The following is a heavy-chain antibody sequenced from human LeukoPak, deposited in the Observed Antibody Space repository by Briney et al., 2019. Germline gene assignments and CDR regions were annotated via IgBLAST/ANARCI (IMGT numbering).Heavy chain of an antibody. CDR3: AREGATVTTFDY. D-gene: IGHD4-17*01. CDR1: GFNFSDYY. J-gene: IGHJ4*02. Sequence: GGSLRLSCAASGFNFSDYYMTWIRQAPGKGLEWLSYIGSGGSTKNYADSVKGRFTISRDNAKNSLFLQLNSLRVEDTAVHYCAREGATVTTFDYWGQGTLVTVSS. CDR2: IGSGGSTK. V-gene: IGHV3-11*04.